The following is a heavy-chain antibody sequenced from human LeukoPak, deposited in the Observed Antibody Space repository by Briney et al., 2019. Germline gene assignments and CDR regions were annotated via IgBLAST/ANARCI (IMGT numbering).Heavy chain of an antibody. CDR2: IGGSGTRT. Sequence: GGSLRLSCAASGFSFINYAMSWVRQAPGKGLEWVSAIGGSGTRTYNADSVKGRFTISRDNSKSTLYLQMNSLRAEDTAVYYCAKDRGSTWFGGFDYWGQGTLVTVSS. CDR3: AKDRGSTWFGGFDY. CDR1: GFSFINYA. D-gene: IGHD3-10*01. V-gene: IGHV3-23*01. J-gene: IGHJ4*02.